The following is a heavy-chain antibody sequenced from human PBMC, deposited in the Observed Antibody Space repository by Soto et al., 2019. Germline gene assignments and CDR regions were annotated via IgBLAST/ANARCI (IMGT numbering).Heavy chain of an antibody. CDR1: GGSISSSSYY. J-gene: IGHJ6*02. CDR2: FYYSGST. D-gene: IGHD3-3*01. Sequence: SETLSLTCTVSGGSISSSSYYWGWIRQPPGKGLEWIGSFYYSGSTYYNPSLKSRVTISVDTSKNQFSLKLSSVTAADTAVYYCARGVYDFWSGQYYYYGMDAWGQGTTVTVSS. V-gene: IGHV4-39*01. CDR3: ARGVYDFWSGQYYYYGMDA.